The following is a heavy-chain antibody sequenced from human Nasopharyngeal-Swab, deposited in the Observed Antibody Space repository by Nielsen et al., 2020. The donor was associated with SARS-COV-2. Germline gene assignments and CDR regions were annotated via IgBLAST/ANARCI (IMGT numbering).Heavy chain of an antibody. J-gene: IGHJ4*02. Sequence: SETLSLTCTVSGGSVSSGSYYWSWIRQPPGKGLEWIGYIYYSGSTNYNPSLKSRVTISVDTSKNQFSLKLSSVTADDTAVYYCARDAFGGVIVHDYWGQGTLVTVSS. CDR3: ARDAFGGVIVHDY. D-gene: IGHD3-16*02. CDR2: IYYSGST. CDR1: GGSVSSGSYY. V-gene: IGHV4-61*01.